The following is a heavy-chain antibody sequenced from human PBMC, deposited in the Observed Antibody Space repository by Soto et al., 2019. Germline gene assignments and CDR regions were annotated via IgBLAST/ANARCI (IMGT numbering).Heavy chain of an antibody. Sequence: PGGSLRLSCAASGFTFSSYSMNWVRKAPGKGLEWVSYISSSSSTIYYADSVKGRFTISRDDAKNSLYLQMNSLRDEDTAVYYCASYRVDTAMVIDYWGQGTLVTVSS. V-gene: IGHV3-48*02. CDR1: GFTFSSYS. D-gene: IGHD5-18*01. CDR3: ASYRVDTAMVIDY. J-gene: IGHJ4*02. CDR2: ISSSSSTI.